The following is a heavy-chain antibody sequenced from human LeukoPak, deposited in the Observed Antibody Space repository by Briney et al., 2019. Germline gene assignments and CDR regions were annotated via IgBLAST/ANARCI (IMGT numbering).Heavy chain of an antibody. CDR3: ARPYYYGSGSYASGMDV. CDR1: GYTFTSYG. J-gene: IGHJ6*02. Sequence: ASVKVSCKASGYTFTSYGISWVRQAPGQGLEWMGGIIPIFGTANYAQKFQGRVTITADESTSTAYMELSSLRSEDTAVYYCARPYYYGSGSYASGMDVWGQGTTVTVSS. V-gene: IGHV1-69*13. CDR2: IIPIFGTA. D-gene: IGHD3-10*01.